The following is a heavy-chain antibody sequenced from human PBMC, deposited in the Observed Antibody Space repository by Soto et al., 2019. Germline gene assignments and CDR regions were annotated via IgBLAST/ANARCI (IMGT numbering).Heavy chain of an antibody. Sequence: GASVKVSCKASGLTIRNYAIGWVRQAPGQGLEWMGGIIPIFVTTNYAEKFRGRVTISADESTSTVYMELNSLRSEDTAVYYCVRDPIRYCTHDFCPRGLDYWGQGTLVTVSS. CDR1: GLTIRNYA. CDR2: IIPIFVTT. D-gene: IGHD2-8*01. V-gene: IGHV1-69*13. CDR3: VRDPIRYCTHDFCPRGLDY. J-gene: IGHJ4*02.